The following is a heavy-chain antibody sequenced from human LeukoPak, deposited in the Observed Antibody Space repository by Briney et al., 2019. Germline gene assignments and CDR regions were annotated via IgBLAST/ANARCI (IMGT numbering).Heavy chain of an antibody. D-gene: IGHD6-13*01. J-gene: IGHJ3*02. Sequence: ASVKVSCKASGYTFTGYYMHWVRQAPGQGLEWMGWINPNSGGTNYAQKFQGRVTMTRDTSISTAYMELSRLRSDDTAVYYCASTRGSSWPHAFDIWGQGQWSPSLQ. V-gene: IGHV1-2*02. CDR3: ASTRGSSWPHAFDI. CDR2: INPNSGGT. CDR1: GYTFTGYY.